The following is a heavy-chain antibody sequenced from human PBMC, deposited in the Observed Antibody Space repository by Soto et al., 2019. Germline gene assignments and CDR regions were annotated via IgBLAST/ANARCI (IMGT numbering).Heavy chain of an antibody. Sequence: PGGSLRLSCAASGFSFSRDGMHWVRQAPGKGLEWLAVVSNDGSNKHYADSVKGRFTISRDNSKNTLYVQMDNLRAEDTAVYYCVREWRYFNDESGYSSPFDSWGQGNLVTVYS. D-gene: IGHD3-22*01. CDR3: VREWRYFNDESGYSSPFDS. J-gene: IGHJ4*02. CDR2: VSNDGSNK. CDR1: GFSFSRDG. V-gene: IGHV3-30*03.